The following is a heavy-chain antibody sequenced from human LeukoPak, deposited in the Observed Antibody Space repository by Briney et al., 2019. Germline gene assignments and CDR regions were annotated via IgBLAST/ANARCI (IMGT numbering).Heavy chain of an antibody. CDR3: ARDPTGIAAAGSPEGWFDP. J-gene: IGHJ5*02. D-gene: IGHD6-13*01. V-gene: IGHV1-2*02. Sequence: ASVNVSCKASGYTFTGYYMHWVRQAPGQGLEWMGWINPNSGGTNYAQKFQGRVTMTRDTSISTAYMELSRLRSDDTAVYYCARDPTGIAAAGSPEGWFDPWGQGTLVTVSS. CDR2: INPNSGGT. CDR1: GYTFTGYY.